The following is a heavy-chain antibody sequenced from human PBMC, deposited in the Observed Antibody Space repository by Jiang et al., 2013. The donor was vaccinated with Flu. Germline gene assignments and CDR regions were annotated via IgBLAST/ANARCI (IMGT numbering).Heavy chain of an antibody. V-gene: IGHV4-34*01. CDR2: IDHGGST. D-gene: IGHD3-22*01. Sequence: LLKPSETLSLTCAVYGVSFSGYYWSWIRQPPGKGLEWIGEIDHGGSTNYNASLESRVTIAIDTSKNQFSLKLNSVTAADTADYWCASTRNYFDSDGYYFWGQGTLVTVSS. CDR3: ASTRNYFDSDGYYF. J-gene: IGHJ4*02. CDR1: GVSFSGYY.